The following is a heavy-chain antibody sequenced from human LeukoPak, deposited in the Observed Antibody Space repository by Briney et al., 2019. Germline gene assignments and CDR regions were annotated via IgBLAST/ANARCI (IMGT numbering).Heavy chain of an antibody. D-gene: IGHD4-17*01. V-gene: IGHV3-23*01. J-gene: IGHJ3*01. Sequence: PGGSLRLSCAASGFTFSNYAVMWVRQAPGQGLEWVSAITSAGPPRYADSVKGRFTISRDNSKNTLYLQMNSLRAEDTAQYFCARDPNGDYIGAFEFWGQGTGVTVSS. CDR1: GFTFSNYA. CDR3: ARDPNGDYIGAFEF. CDR2: ITSAGPP.